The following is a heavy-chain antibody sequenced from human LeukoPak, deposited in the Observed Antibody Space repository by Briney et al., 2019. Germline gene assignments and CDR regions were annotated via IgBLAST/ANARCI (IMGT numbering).Heavy chain of an antibody. Sequence: ASVKVSCKASGYTFTGYYMHWVRQAPGQGLEWMGWINPNSGGTNYAQKFQGRVTMTRDTSISTAYMELSRLRSDDTAVYYCARRSRGPLRFLEWPPGSYYYYMDVWGKGTTVTVSS. V-gene: IGHV1-2*02. CDR1: GYTFTGYY. D-gene: IGHD3-3*01. CDR3: ARRSRGPLRFLEWPPGSYYYYMDV. CDR2: INPNSGGT. J-gene: IGHJ6*03.